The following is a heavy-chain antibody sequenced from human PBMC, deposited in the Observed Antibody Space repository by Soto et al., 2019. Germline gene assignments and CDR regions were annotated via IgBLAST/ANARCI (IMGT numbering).Heavy chain of an antibody. J-gene: IGHJ4*02. CDR1: VGSVSSGSYY. CDR3: ARDSGGNSGIEY. V-gene: IGHV4-61*01. CDR2: IYYSGST. Sequence: SETLSLTCTVSVGSVSSGSYYCSWIRQPPGKGLEWIGYIYYSGSTNYNPSLKSRVTISVDTSKNQFSLKLSSVTAADTAVYYCARDSGGNSGIEYWGQGTLVIVSS. D-gene: IGHD4-4*01.